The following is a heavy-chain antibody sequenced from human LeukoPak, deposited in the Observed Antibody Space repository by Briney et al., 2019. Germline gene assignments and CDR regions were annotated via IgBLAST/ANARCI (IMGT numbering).Heavy chain of an antibody. V-gene: IGHV3-7*01. CDR2: IKEDGSEK. CDR3: ARPILSGWYEDDY. D-gene: IGHD6-19*01. Sequence: GGSLRLSCAASGFTFSNYWMTWVRQAPGKGLEWVANIKEDGSEKHYVDSVKGRFTISRDNAKNSLCLQMDSLRADDTAVYYCARPILSGWYEDDYWGQGTLVTVSS. J-gene: IGHJ4*02. CDR1: GFTFSNYW.